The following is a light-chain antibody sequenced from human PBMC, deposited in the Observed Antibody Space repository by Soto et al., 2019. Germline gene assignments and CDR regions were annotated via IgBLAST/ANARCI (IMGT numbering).Light chain of an antibody. V-gene: IGKV1-33*01. CDR3: QQYDSLPLT. CDR2: DAS. J-gene: IGKJ4*01. CDR1: QGISNY. Sequence: DIQMTQSPSSLSASVGDRVTITCQASQGISNYLNWYQQKPGKAPKLLIYDASNLETGVPSRFSGRGSETDFTFTISSLQPEDIATYYCQQYDSLPLTFGGGTKVEIK.